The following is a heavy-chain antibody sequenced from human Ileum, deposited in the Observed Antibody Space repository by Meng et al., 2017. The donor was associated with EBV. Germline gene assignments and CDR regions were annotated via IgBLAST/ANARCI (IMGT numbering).Heavy chain of an antibody. Sequence: QSQLLEAGAWGKKAGAYGKPSCKAAGYTFANYANNWVRQAPGQRPEWMGWINADNGNTKYSQKFQGRGTITRNTPASTVYMDVRSLRSEDTAVYFCARVERGVKFDKWGQGTLVTVSS. CDR3: ARVERGVKFDK. J-gene: IGHJ4*01. CDR2: INADNGNT. CDR1: GYTFANYA. V-gene: IGHV1-3*01. D-gene: IGHD2-21*01.